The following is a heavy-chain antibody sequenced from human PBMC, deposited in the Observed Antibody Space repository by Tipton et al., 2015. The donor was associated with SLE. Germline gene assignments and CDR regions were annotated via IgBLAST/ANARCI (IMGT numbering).Heavy chain of an antibody. CDR3: ARGASAAGTYL. D-gene: IGHD6-25*01. V-gene: IGHV4-4*07. J-gene: IGHJ5*02. CDR1: GVSISSSY. Sequence: TLSLTCNVSGVSISSSYWSWIWQPAGQGLEWIGRIYTSGATDDNPSLKSRVTMSVDTSKNQIFLKMTSVTAADSAVYFCARGASAAGTYLWGQGTLVTVSS. CDR2: IYTSGAT.